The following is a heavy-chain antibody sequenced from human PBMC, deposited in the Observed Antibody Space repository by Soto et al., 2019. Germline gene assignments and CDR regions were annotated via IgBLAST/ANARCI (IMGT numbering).Heavy chain of an antibody. V-gene: IGHV3-30-3*01. CDR3: AKDTLREISTNYFPVDY. CDR2: ISYDGSNK. CDR1: GFTFSSYA. J-gene: IGHJ4*02. D-gene: IGHD3-9*01. Sequence: GGSLRLSCAASGFTFSSYAMHWVRQAPGKGLEWVAVISYDGSNKYYADSVKGRFTISRDNSNNTSFLQMSSLRHDDTAVYYCAKDTLREISTNYFPVDYWGQGTLVTVSS.